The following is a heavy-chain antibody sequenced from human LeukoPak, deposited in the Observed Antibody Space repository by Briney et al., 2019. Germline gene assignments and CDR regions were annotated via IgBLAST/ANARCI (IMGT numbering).Heavy chain of an antibody. CDR3: ARDKGTMRAEFDY. CDR1: GGSISSGGYY. CDR2: IYYSGGT. J-gene: IGHJ4*02. Sequence: SETLSLTCTVSGGSISSGGYYWSWIRQHPGKGLEWIGYIYYSGGTYYNPSLKSRVTISVDTSKNQFSLKLSSVTAADTAVYYCARDKGTMRAEFDYWGQGTLVTVSS. V-gene: IGHV4-31*03. D-gene: IGHD3-22*01.